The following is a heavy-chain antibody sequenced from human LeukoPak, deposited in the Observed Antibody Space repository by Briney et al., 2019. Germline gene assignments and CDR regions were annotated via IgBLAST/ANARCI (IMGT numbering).Heavy chain of an antibody. J-gene: IGHJ6*02. Sequence: GESLKISCKASGNSFTNYWIHWVRQMPGKGLEWMGIIYAGDSDTRYSPSFQGQVIISVDKSISTAFLQWSSLKASDTAIYYCTRHNYGMDVWGQGTTATVSS. CDR3: TRHNYGMDV. CDR2: IYAGDSDT. CDR1: GNSFTNYW. V-gene: IGHV5-51*01.